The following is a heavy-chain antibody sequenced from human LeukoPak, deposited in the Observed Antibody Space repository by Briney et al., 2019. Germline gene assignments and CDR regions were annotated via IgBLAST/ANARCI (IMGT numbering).Heavy chain of an antibody. CDR3: ARDTRGYYGLDV. J-gene: IGHJ6*02. CDR2: INPNNGDT. CDR1: GYTFTAYY. V-gene: IGHV1-2*02. Sequence: GASVKVSCKASGYTFTAYYLHWVRQAPGQGLEWMGCINPNNGDTNYAQKFQGRVTILRDTSITTVCMELSSLRSDDAAVYYCARDTRGYYGLDVWGQGTTVTVSS. D-gene: IGHD2-2*01.